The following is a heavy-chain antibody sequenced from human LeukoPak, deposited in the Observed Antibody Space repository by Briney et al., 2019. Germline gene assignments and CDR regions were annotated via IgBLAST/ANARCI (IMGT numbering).Heavy chain of an antibody. CDR2: IKQDGSET. V-gene: IGHV3-7*01. D-gene: IGHD3-16*01. J-gene: IGHJ4*02. CDR3: ATEGAYTTSSPPAY. Sequence: GGSLRLSCAASGFTFTNYWMSWVRQAPGKGAEGVANIKQDGSETYYLDSVKGRFTISSDNAKNSLYLQMSSLRADDTAVYYCATEGAYTTSSPPAYWGQGTRVTVSS. CDR1: GFTFTNYW.